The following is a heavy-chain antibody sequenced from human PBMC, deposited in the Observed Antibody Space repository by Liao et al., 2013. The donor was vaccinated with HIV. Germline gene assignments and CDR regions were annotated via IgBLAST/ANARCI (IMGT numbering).Heavy chain of an antibody. J-gene: IGHJ3*02. Sequence: QVQLQESGPGPVKPSETLSLTCSVSGGSLRFYYWSWIRQPAGNRLEWIGRIHSSGTTDYNPSLKSRVAMSLDTSKSQFSLTLSSVTAADTAIYYCARVGGINQFDIWGQGTMVTVSS. CDR2: IHSSGTT. CDR1: GGSLRFYY. CDR3: ARVGGINQFDI. V-gene: IGHV4-4*07.